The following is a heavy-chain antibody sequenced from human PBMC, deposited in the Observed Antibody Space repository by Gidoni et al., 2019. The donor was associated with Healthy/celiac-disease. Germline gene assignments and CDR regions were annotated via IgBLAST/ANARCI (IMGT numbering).Heavy chain of an antibody. CDR2: IKSKTDGGTT. Sequence: EVQLVESGGGLVKPGGSLRLPCAASGFTFSNAWMSWVRQAPGKGLEWVGRIKSKTDGGTTDYAAPVKGRFTISRDDSKNTLYLQMNSLKTEDTAVYYCTTDGQRSRKNDYWGQGTLVTVSS. V-gene: IGHV3-15*01. J-gene: IGHJ4*02. D-gene: IGHD5-18*01. CDR1: GFTFSNAW. CDR3: TTDGQRSRKNDY.